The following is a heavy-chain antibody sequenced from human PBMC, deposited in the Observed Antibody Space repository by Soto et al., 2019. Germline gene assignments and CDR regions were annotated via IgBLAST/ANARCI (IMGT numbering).Heavy chain of an antibody. CDR3: AADGEYSSYGMDV. CDR2: IVVGSGNT. Sequence: SVKVSCKASGFTFTSSAVQWLRQARGQRLEWIGWIVVGSGNTNYAQKFQERVTITRDMSTSTAYMELSSLRSGDTAVYYCAADGEYSSYGMDVWGQGTTVTVSS. V-gene: IGHV1-58*01. D-gene: IGHD6-6*01. CDR1: GFTFTSSA. J-gene: IGHJ6*02.